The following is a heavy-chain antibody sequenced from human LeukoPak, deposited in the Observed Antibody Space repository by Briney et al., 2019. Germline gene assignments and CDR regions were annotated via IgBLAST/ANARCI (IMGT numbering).Heavy chain of an antibody. Sequence: GMSLRLSCAASGFSFSSHAMHWVRQAPGKGLEWVAVISNDGSNKYYADFVGGRFTISRDNSRNTLYLQMNSLRAEDTAVYYCARDGPGSSHYFDYWGQGALVTVSS. CDR3: ARDGPGSSHYFDY. D-gene: IGHD6-13*01. J-gene: IGHJ4*02. V-gene: IGHV3-30*04. CDR2: ISNDGSNK. CDR1: GFSFSSHA.